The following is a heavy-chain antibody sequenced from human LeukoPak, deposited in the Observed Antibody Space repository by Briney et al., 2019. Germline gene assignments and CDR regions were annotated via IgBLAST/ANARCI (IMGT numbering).Heavy chain of an antibody. V-gene: IGHV4-34*01. J-gene: IGHJ4*02. CDR1: GGSFSGYY. CDR2: INHSGST. CDR3: ARGKGIAAANTLYYFDY. Sequence: SETLSLTCAVYGGSFSGYYWSWIRQPPGKGLEWIGEINHSGSTNYNPSLKSRVTISVDTSKNQFSLKLSSVTAADTAVYYCARGKGIAAANTLYYFDYWGQGTLVTVSS. D-gene: IGHD6-13*01.